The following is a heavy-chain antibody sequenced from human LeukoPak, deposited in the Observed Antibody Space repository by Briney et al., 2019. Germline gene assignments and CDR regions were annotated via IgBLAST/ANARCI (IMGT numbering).Heavy chain of an antibody. J-gene: IGHJ5*02. D-gene: IGHD2-2*01. CDR2: INPNSGGT. CDR3: AREGGGYCSSTSCEFDP. CDR1: GYTLTGYY. Sequence: ASVKVSCKASGYTLTGYYMHWVRQAPGQGLEWMGWINPNSGGTNYAQKFQGRVTMTRDTSISTAYMELSRLRSDDTAVYYCAREGGGYCSSTSCEFDPWGQGTLVTVSS. V-gene: IGHV1-2*02.